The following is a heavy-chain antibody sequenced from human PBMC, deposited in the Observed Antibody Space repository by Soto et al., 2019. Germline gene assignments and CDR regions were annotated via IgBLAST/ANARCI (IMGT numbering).Heavy chain of an antibody. CDR2: IVVGSGNT. D-gene: IGHD1-1*01. CDR1: GFTFTSSA. CDR3: AAEIDWNDVGGWFDP. J-gene: IGHJ5*02. Sequence: QMQLVQSGPEVKKPGTSVKVSCKASGFTFTSSAMQWVRQARGQRLEWIGWIVVGSGNTNYAQKFQERVTITRDMSTSTAYMELSSLRSEDTAVYYCAAEIDWNDVGGWFDPWGQGTLVTVSS. V-gene: IGHV1-58*02.